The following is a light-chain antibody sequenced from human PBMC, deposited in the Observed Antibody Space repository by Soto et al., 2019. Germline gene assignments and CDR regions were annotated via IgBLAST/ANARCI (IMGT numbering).Light chain of an antibody. Sequence: QSVMTQPPSVSAAPGQTVTISCSGSSSNIGGNSVSWYQQLPGTASKLLIYDDNKRPSGIPDRFSGSKSGTSATLGITGFQTGDEADYYCGSWDSSLSAYVFGTGTKVTVL. CDR1: SSNIGGNS. CDR3: GSWDSSLSAYV. CDR2: DDN. V-gene: IGLV1-51*01. J-gene: IGLJ1*01.